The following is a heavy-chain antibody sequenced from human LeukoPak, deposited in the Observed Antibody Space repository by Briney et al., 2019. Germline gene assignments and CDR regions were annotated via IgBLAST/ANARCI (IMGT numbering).Heavy chain of an antibody. Sequence: GGSLRLSCAASGFTFGTYAMNWVRQAPGKGLEWVAVISYDGSSKYYADSVKGRFTISRDNSKNTLYLQMNSLRAEDTAVYYCAREQLTRDGYNTDVLDIWGQGTMVTVSS. CDR2: ISYDGSSK. CDR3: AREQLTRDGYNTDVLDI. CDR1: GFTFGTYA. D-gene: IGHD5-24*01. J-gene: IGHJ3*02. V-gene: IGHV3-30-3*01.